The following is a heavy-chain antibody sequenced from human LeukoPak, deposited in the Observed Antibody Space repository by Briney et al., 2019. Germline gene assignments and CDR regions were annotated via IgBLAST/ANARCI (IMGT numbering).Heavy chain of an antibody. CDR3: AVLAATDRGRFDY. J-gene: IGHJ4*02. D-gene: IGHD3-16*01. CDR2: INSDGSST. V-gene: IGHV3-74*01. CDR1: GFTFNSYW. Sequence: GGALRLPCAASGFTFNSYWMHWVRQAPGKGLVGVSRINSDGSSTSYADSVKGRFTISRDNAKNTLYLQMNSLRAEDTAVYYCAVLAATDRGRFDYWGQGTLVTVSS.